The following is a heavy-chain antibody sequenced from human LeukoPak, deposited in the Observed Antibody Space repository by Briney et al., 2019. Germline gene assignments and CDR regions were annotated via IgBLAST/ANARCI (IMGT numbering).Heavy chain of an antibody. Sequence: ESGGGVVQPGRSLRLSCEASGFTFSSYGMHWVRQAPGKGLEWVAVVWNDGTKKYYADSVKGRFTISRDKSKNTLYLQMNSLRAEDTAVYYCARARGAAGTDPIDYWGRGTLVTVSS. V-gene: IGHV3-33*01. CDR3: ARARGAAGTDPIDY. D-gene: IGHD6-13*01. J-gene: IGHJ4*02. CDR1: GFTFSSYG. CDR2: VWNDGTKK.